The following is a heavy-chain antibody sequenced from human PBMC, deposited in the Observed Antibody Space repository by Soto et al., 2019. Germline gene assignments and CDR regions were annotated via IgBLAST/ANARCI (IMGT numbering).Heavy chain of an antibody. Sequence: ASVKVSCKASGYTFTSYGISWVRQAPGQGLEWMGWISAYNGNTNYAQKLQGRVTMTTDTSTSTAYMELRSLRSDDTAVYYCARVKYGSGSYYIFDYRGQGTLVTVSS. V-gene: IGHV1-18*01. CDR1: GYTFTSYG. D-gene: IGHD3-10*01. CDR3: ARVKYGSGSYYIFDY. J-gene: IGHJ4*02. CDR2: ISAYNGNT.